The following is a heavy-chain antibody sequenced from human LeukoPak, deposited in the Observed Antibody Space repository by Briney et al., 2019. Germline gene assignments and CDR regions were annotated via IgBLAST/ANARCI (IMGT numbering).Heavy chain of an antibody. CDR1: GFTFSNYA. CDR3: AKGGSTSPFKFDY. D-gene: IGHD2-2*01. Sequence: GGSLRLSCAASGFTFSNYAMSWVRQAPGKGLEWVSTISGSGGNTYYADSVKGRFTISRDNSKNTLYLQMNSLRAEDTAVYYCAKGGSTSPFKFDYWGQGTLVTVSS. CDR2: ISGSGGNT. J-gene: IGHJ4*02. V-gene: IGHV3-23*01.